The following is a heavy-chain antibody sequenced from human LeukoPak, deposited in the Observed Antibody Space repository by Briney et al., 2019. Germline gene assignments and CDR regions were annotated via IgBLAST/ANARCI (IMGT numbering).Heavy chain of an antibody. J-gene: IGHJ4*02. D-gene: IGHD2/OR15-2a*01. CDR1: GGSISSYY. CDR3: ARGSAWSSTFTDY. CDR2: IYDSGTT. Sequence: PSETLSLTCTVSGGSISSYYWSWIRQPPGKGLEWIGYIYDSGTTNYNPSLKSRATISVDTSKNQFSLKLSSVTAADTAVYYCARGSAWSSTFTDYWGQGTLVTVSS. V-gene: IGHV4-59*01.